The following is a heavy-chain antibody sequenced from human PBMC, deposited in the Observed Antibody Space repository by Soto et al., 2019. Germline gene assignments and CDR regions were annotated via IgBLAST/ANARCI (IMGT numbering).Heavy chain of an antibody. CDR2: IIPIFGTA. CDR1: GGTFSSYA. V-gene: IGHV1-69*01. CDR3: ARTGGGYDPSYYYYGMDV. D-gene: IGHD5-12*01. J-gene: IGHJ6*02. Sequence: QVQLVQSGAEVKKPGSSVKVSCKASGGTFSSYAISWVRQAPGQGLEWMGGIIPIFGTANYAQKFQGRVTITADESTSTAYMELSSLRSEDTAVYYCARTGGGYDPSYYYYGMDVWGQGTTVTVSS.